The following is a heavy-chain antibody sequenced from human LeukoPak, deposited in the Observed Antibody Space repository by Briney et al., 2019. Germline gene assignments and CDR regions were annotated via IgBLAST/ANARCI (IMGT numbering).Heavy chain of an antibody. D-gene: IGHD2/OR15-2a*01. CDR2: IYSGGNT. CDR1: GFTINNNY. J-gene: IGHJ4*02. Sequence: PGGSLRLSFAASGFTINNNYMNWVRPAPGKGLEWVSVIYSGGNTYYADSVKGRFTISRDNSKNTLYLQMNSLRAEDTAVYYCAKKDNGNYFNFDYWGQGTLVTVSS. V-gene: IGHV3-66*01. CDR3: AKKDNGNYFNFDY.